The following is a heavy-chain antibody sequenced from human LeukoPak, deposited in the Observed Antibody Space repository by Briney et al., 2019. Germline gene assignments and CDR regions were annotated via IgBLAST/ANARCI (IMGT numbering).Heavy chain of an antibody. CDR3: ARGPTPYSSSSEV. CDR1: GGSISSGGYY. V-gene: IGHV4-31*03. CDR2: IYYSGST. D-gene: IGHD6-6*01. Sequence: SETLSLTCTVSGGSISSGGYYWSWIRQHPGKGLEWIGYIYYSGSTYYNPSLKSRVTISVDTSKNQFSLKLSSVTAADTAVYYCARGPTPYSSSSEVWGQGTLVTVSS. J-gene: IGHJ4*02.